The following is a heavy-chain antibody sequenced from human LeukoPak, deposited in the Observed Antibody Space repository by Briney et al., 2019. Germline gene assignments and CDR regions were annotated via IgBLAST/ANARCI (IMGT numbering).Heavy chain of an antibody. CDR2: VSVSVGST. Sequence: GGSLRLACAASGFTFSSYGMIWVRQAAGKWRECVAGVSVSVGSTYYAHSVKGRFSISRDNSTNTLYLQMNSLRAEETAVYYCAKGGAKRWLQFRSHYPYYMDVWGKGTTVTVSS. D-gene: IGHD5-24*01. V-gene: IGHV3-23*01. J-gene: IGHJ6*03. CDR3: AKGGAKRWLQFRSHYPYYMDV. CDR1: GFTFSSYG.